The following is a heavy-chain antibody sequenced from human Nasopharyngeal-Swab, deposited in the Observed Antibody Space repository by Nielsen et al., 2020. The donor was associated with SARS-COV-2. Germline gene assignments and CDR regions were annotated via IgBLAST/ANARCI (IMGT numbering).Heavy chain of an antibody. CDR2: IYSGGST. Sequence: VRQMPGKGLEWVSVIYSGGSTYYADSVKGRFTISRDNSKNTLYLQMNSLRAEDTAVYYCARPSYTFGGVIVAGAFDYWGQGTLVTVSS. V-gene: IGHV3-53*01. J-gene: IGHJ4*02. D-gene: IGHD3-16*02. CDR3: ARPSYTFGGVIVAGAFDY.